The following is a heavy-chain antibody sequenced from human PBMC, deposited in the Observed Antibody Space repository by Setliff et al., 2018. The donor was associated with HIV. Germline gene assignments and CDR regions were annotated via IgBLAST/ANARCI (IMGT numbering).Heavy chain of an antibody. CDR3: ARDRGGNSGGFYDPPLDV. Sequence: GGSLRLSCAASGFTFSDYFMAWVRQTPVKGLEWISYISNSSGHTVYADSVKGRFTIPRDNAKRSLYLEMNSLRAEDTAVYYCARDRGGNSGGFYDPPLDVWGLGTLVTVSS. V-gene: IGHV3-11*05. CDR2: ISNSSGHT. CDR1: GFTFSDYF. J-gene: IGHJ4*02. D-gene: IGHD1-26*01.